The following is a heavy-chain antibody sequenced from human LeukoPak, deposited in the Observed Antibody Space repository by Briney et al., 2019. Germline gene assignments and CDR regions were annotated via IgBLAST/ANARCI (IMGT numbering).Heavy chain of an antibody. D-gene: IGHD2-21*01. V-gene: IGHV1-18*01. Sequence: ASVKVSCKASGYTFTSYGISWVRQAPGQGLEWMGWISAYNGNTNYAQKLQGRVTMTTDTSTSTAYMELRSLRSDDTAVYYCVRGPYCGGDCSNYYYYYMDVWGKGTTVTVSS. CDR1: GYTFTSYG. CDR3: VRGPYCGGDCSNYYYYYMDV. J-gene: IGHJ6*03. CDR2: ISAYNGNT.